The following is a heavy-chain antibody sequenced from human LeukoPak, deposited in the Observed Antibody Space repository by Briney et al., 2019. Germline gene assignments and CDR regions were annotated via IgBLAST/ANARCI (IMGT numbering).Heavy chain of an antibody. D-gene: IGHD3-22*01. Sequence: ASVKVSCKASGYTFTSYGISWVRQAPGQGLEWMGWISAYNGNTNYAQKLQGRVTMTTDTSTSTAYMELRSLRSDDTAVYYCARTAVYYDSGGYYYYFDYWGQGTLVTVSS. CDR3: ARTAVYYDSGGYYYYFDY. J-gene: IGHJ4*02. V-gene: IGHV1-18*01. CDR2: ISAYNGNT. CDR1: GYTFTSYG.